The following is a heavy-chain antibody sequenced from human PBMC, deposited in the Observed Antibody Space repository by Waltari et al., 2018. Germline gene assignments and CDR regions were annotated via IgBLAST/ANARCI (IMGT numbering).Heavy chain of an antibody. CDR1: GGSFSGYY. Sequence: QVQLQQWGAGLLKPSETLSLTCAVYGGSFSGYYWRWIRQPPGKGLEWIGEINHSGSTNYNPSLKSRVTISVDTSKNQFSLKLSSVTAADTAVYYCARGQPDYGDYENWYFDLWGRGTLVTVSS. CDR3: ARGQPDYGDYENWYFDL. V-gene: IGHV4-34*01. CDR2: INHSGST. D-gene: IGHD4-17*01. J-gene: IGHJ2*01.